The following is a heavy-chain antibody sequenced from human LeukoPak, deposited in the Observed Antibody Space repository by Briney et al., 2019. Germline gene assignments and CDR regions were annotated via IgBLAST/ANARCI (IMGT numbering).Heavy chain of an antibody. CDR3: ARDRYYDSSGYYYPHYFDY. J-gene: IGHJ4*02. V-gene: IGHV1-18*01. CDR1: GYDFINYG. Sequence: GASVKVSCKASGYDFINYGISWVRQAPGQGLEWMGWRSIYNGNTDYKLQGRVTMTTDTSTSTAYMEVRSLRSDDTAVYYCARDRYYDSSGYYYPHYFDYWGQGTLVTVSS. D-gene: IGHD3-22*01. CDR2: RSIYNGNT.